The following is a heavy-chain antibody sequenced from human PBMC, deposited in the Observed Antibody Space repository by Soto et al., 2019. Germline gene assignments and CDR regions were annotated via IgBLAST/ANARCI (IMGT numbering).Heavy chain of an antibody. CDR3: VRGDNWNDEASDY. CDR2: IWSDGNNR. J-gene: IGHJ4*02. V-gene: IGHV3-33*01. D-gene: IGHD1-1*01. CDR1: GFMFSNHG. Sequence: QVQLVESGGGVVQPGRSLRLSCAASGFMFSNHGMHWVRQAPGKGLEWVAVIWSDGNNRYYADSVKGRLTISRDNSKNTVYLQMNSLRAEDTAVYYCVRGDNWNDEASDYWGQGTLVTVSS.